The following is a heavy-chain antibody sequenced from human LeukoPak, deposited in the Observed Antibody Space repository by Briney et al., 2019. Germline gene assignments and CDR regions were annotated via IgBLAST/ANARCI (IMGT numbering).Heavy chain of an antibody. J-gene: IGHJ4*02. CDR3: ARGYQGSGHFDY. CDR2: VYSGGST. D-gene: IGHD2-15*01. CDR1: GFTLSSNY. V-gene: IGHV3-53*01. Sequence: PGGCLRLSCAVSGFTLSSNYMSWVRQAPGKGLEWGSVVYSGGSTYYADSVKGRFTISRDNSKNTLYLQMNSLRAEDTAVYYCARGYQGSGHFDYWGQGTLVTVSS.